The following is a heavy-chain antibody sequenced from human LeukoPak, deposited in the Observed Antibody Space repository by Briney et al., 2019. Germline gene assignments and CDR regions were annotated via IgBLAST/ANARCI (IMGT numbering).Heavy chain of an antibody. J-gene: IGHJ4*02. V-gene: IGHV3-30-3*01. CDR1: GFTFSSYA. CDR2: ISYDGSNK. CDR3: AREGDSSGYYSPDFDY. Sequence: PGGSLRLSCEAPGFTFSSYAMHWVRQAPGTGLAWVAVISYDGSNKYYADSVKGRFTISRDNSKNTLYLQMNSLRAEDTAVYYCAREGDSSGYYSPDFDYWGQGTLVTVSS. D-gene: IGHD3-22*01.